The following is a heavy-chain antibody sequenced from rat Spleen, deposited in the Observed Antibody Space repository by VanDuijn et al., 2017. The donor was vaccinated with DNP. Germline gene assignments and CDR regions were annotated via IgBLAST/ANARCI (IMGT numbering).Heavy chain of an antibody. CDR3: TKHWYGSFDY. V-gene: IGHV5-20*01. CDR1: GFSFSDYD. CDR2: INSDGVVT. J-gene: IGHJ2*01. Sequence: EVQLVESGGGLVQPGRSLKLSCVASGFSFSDYDMAWVRQAPTKGLEWVTAINSDGVVTYYRDSVKGRFTISRDNRKSILFLQMDSLRSEDTATYYCTKHWYGSFDYWGQGVMVTISP. D-gene: IGHD1-7*01.